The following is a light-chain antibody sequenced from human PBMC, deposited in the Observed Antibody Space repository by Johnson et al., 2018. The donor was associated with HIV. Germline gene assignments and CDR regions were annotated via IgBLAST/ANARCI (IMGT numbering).Light chain of an antibody. CDR2: DNN. J-gene: IGLJ1*01. Sequence: QPVLTQPPSVSAAPGQKVTISCPGSSSNIGRNYVSWYQQPPGTAPKLLIFDNNNRPSGIPDRFSGSNSGTSAPLGITGLQTGDEADHYCGTWDSSLSAGGVFGTGTKVTVL. CDR3: GTWDSSLSAGGV. V-gene: IGLV1-51*01. CDR1: SSNIGRNY.